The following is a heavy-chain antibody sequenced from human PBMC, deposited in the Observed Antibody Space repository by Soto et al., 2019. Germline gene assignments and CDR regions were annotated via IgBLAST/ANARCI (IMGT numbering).Heavy chain of an antibody. CDR2: ISYDGSNK. CDR3: AKDRNNWNLDIDY. Sequence: GGSLRLSCAASGFTFSSYGMHWVRQAPGKGLEWVAVISYDGSNKYYADSVKGRFTISRDNSKNTLYLQMNSLRAEDTAVYYCAKDRNNWNLDIDYWGQGTLVTVSS. D-gene: IGHD1-20*01. CDR1: GFTFSSYG. V-gene: IGHV3-30*18. J-gene: IGHJ4*02.